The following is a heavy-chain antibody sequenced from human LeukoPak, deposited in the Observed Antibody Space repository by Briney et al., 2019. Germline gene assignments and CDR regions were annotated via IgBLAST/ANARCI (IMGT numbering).Heavy chain of an antibody. CDR3: ATYSSGWYVGIDY. CDR2: ISSSGSTI. CDR1: GFTFSSYE. J-gene: IGHJ4*02. D-gene: IGHD6-19*01. Sequence: PGGSLRLSCAASGFTFSSYEMNWVRQAPGKGLEWVSYISSSGSTIYYADSVKGRFTISRDNAKNSLYLQMNSLRAEDTAVYYCATYSSGWYVGIDYWGQGTLVTVSS. V-gene: IGHV3-48*03.